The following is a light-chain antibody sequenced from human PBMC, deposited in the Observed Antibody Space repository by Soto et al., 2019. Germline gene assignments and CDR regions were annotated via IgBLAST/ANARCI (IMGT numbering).Light chain of an antibody. CDR2: GAS. V-gene: IGKV3-15*01. CDR1: QGVTTS. Sequence: EIVMTQSPATLSVSLGDRATLSCRASQGVTTSLAWYQQKPGQAPRLLIYGASTRATGIPARFSGSGSGTEFTLTISSLQSEDFAVYYCQQYNTWPLTFGGGTKVEIK. CDR3: QQYNTWPLT. J-gene: IGKJ4*01.